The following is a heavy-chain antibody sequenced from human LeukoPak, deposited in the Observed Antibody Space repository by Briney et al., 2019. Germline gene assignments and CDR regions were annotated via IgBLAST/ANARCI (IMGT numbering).Heavy chain of an antibody. J-gene: IGHJ4*02. CDR1: GFTFSSYS. CDR3: ARASVEMATIR. D-gene: IGHD5-24*01. CDR2: ISSSSSYI. V-gene: IGHV3-21*01. Sequence: PGGSLRLSRAASGFTFSSYSMNWVRQAPGKGLEWVSSISSSSSYIYYADSVKGRFTISRDNAKNSLYLQMNSLRAEDTAVYYCARASVEMATIRWGQGTLVTVSS.